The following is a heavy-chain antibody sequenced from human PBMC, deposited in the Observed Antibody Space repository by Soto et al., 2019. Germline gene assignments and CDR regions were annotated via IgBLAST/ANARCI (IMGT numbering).Heavy chain of an antibody. D-gene: IGHD6-13*01. CDR3: VREPWGFSGTWYDY. V-gene: IGHV3-74*01. Sequence: GGSLRLSCAASKFSFSSYWMHWVRQVPGKGPAWVSRINHDGSKTEYADSVKGRFTISRGNTKNALYLQMNSLRVEDTAMYYCVREPWGFSGTWYDYWGQGTLVTVSS. J-gene: IGHJ4*02. CDR1: KFSFSSYW. CDR2: INHDGSKT.